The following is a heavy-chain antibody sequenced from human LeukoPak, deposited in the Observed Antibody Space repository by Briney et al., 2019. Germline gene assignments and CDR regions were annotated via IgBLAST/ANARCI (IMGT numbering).Heavy chain of an antibody. CDR2: ITWNSGST. CDR1: GFPFEDYA. J-gene: IGHJ6*03. D-gene: IGHD6-13*01. Sequence: LTGGPLRLSCAASGFPFEDYAMHWARRPPGKGVVGVSGITWNSGSTDYADSVKGRFTISRDNTKNTLYLQMSSLRAEDTALYYCAKDGMAAGTDYYYYYMDGWGKGTPVTVSS. V-gene: IGHV3-9*01. CDR3: AKDGMAAGTDYYYYYMDG.